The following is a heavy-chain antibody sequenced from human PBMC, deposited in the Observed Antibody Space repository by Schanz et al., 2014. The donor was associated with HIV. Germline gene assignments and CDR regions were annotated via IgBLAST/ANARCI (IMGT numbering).Heavy chain of an antibody. CDR2: IYTTGDT. CDR1: GFTFSSYD. J-gene: IGHJ4*02. D-gene: IGHD1-26*01. V-gene: IGHV3-13*01. Sequence: EVQLVESGGGLVQPGGSLRLSCAASGFTFSSYDMHWFRQGRGKGLEWVSTIYTTGDTYYQASVEGRFTISRENAKNSLYLQMNSLRAGDTAVYYCARDVGAGANDYWGQGTLVTVSS. CDR3: ARDVGAGANDY.